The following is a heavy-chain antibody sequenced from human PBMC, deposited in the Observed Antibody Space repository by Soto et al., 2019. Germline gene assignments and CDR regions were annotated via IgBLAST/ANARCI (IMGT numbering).Heavy chain of an antibody. CDR2: ISSSSSTI. CDR3: ARDVRKKYCSSTSCSTGGWFDP. J-gene: IGHJ5*02. V-gene: IGHV3-48*01. D-gene: IGHD2-2*01. CDR1: GFTFSSYS. Sequence: GGSLRLSCAASGFTFSSYSMNWVRQAPGKGLEWVSYISSSSSTIYYADSVKGRFTISRDNAKNSLYLQMNSLRAEDTAVYYRARDVRKKYCSSTSCSTGGWFDPWGQGTLVTVSS.